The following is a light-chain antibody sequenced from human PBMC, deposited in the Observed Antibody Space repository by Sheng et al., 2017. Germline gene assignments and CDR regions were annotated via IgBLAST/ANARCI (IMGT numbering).Light chain of an antibody. V-gene: IGLV1-51*02. Sequence: QSVLTQPPSVSAAPGQKVTISCSGSISNIGNNYLSWYQQLPGTAPKLLISENSKRPSGIPDRFSGSKSGTSATLGITGLQTGDEADYYCGTWDSSLSDYVFGTGTKVTRP. CDR3: GTWDSSLSDYV. CDR1: ISNIGNNY. CDR2: ENS. J-gene: IGLJ1*01.